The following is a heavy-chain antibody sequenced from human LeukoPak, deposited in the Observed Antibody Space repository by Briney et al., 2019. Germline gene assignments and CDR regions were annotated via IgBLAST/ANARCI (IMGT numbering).Heavy chain of an antibody. CDR1: GYNFSNYW. D-gene: IGHD3-10*01. J-gene: IGHJ4*02. V-gene: IGHV5-51*01. Sequence: GESLRISCEGSGYNFSNYWIGWVRQMPGKGLEWMGIFNPGDPDARYGPSLQGHVIISADKSISTAYLQWSSLKASDTAIYYCARLVSYYYGSGSRGSYFDCWGQGTLVTVSS. CDR2: FNPGDPDA. CDR3: ARLVSYYYGSGSRGSYFDC.